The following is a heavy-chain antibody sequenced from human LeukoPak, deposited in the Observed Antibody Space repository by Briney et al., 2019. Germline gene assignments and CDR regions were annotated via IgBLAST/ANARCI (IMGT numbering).Heavy chain of an antibody. Sequence: SETLSLTCTVSGGSISSGGYYWSWIRQNPGKGLEWIGYIYYSGSTYYNPSLKSRVTISVDTSKNQFSLKLSSVTAADTAVYYCARAGGSGSYDAFDIWGQGTMVTVSS. V-gene: IGHV4-31*03. J-gene: IGHJ3*02. D-gene: IGHD3-10*01. CDR1: GGSISSGGYY. CDR3: ARAGGSGSYDAFDI. CDR2: IYYSGST.